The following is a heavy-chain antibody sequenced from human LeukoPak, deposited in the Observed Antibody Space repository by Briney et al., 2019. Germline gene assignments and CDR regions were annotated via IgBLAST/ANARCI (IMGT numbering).Heavy chain of an antibody. CDR1: GFTFSDSW. D-gene: IGHD3-16*01. CDR2: MNQDGSEK. J-gene: IGHJ6*02. Sequence: GGSLRLSCAASGFTFSDSWMSWVRQAPGKGLEWVANMNQDGSEKDYVDSVKGRFTVSRDNARNSLYLQMGSLRAEDTAVYYCATYTHWVAGDVWGQGTTVTVSS. V-gene: IGHV3-7*01. CDR3: ATYTHWVAGDV.